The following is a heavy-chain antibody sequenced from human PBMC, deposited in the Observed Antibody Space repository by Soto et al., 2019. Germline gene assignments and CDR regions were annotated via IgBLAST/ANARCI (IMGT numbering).Heavy chain of an antibody. CDR2: ISWDGGST. Sequence: GGSLRLSCAASGFTFDDYTMHWVRQAPGKGLEWVSLISWDGGSTYYADSVKGRFTISRDNSKNSLYLQMNSLRTEDTALYYCAKDEYSSSWGWFDPWGQGTLVTVSS. J-gene: IGHJ5*02. D-gene: IGHD6-13*01. CDR3: AKDEYSSSWGWFDP. V-gene: IGHV3-43*01. CDR1: GFTFDDYT.